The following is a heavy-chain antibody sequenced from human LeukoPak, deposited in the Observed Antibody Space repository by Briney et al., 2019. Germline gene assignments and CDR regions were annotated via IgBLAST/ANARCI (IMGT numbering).Heavy chain of an antibody. V-gene: IGHV1-2*02. Sequence: ASVKVSCKAFGYTFTGYYIQWVRHAPGQGLEWMGWINPNSGGTNYAQKFQGRVTMTRDTSISTAYMELSGLRSDDTAVYSCVRGGNYSEDFHHWGQGTLVTVSS. J-gene: IGHJ1*01. D-gene: IGHD1-26*01. CDR1: GYTFTGYY. CDR3: VRGGNYSEDFHH. CDR2: INPNSGGT.